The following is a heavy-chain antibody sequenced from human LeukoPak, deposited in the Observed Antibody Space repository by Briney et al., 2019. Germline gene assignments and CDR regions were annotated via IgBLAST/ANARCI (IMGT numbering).Heavy chain of an antibody. Sequence: ASVKVSCKASGYTFTGYYMNWVRQAPGQGLEWMGWINSDSGFTKYAQKFQGRVTMTRDTSITAVYMDLTRLTSDDTAVYYCARNFDMKGFDPWGQGTLVTVSS. V-gene: IGHV1-2*02. CDR1: GYTFTGYY. D-gene: IGHD3-9*01. J-gene: IGHJ5*02. CDR3: ARNFDMKGFDP. CDR2: INSDSGFT.